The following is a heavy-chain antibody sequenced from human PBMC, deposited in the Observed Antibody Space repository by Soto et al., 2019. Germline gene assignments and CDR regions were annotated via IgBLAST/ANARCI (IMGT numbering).Heavy chain of an antibody. CDR2: IYYSGNT. D-gene: IGHD3-16*01. Sequence: SETLSLTCTVSGGSASSDNYWSWIRQPPGKGLEWIGHIYYSGNTDYNPSLKSRLAISIDTSKNQFSLKLSSVTAADTAVYFCAREGGESSDGLYYFDSWGQGSLVTAPQ. CDR3: AREGGESSDGLYYFDS. V-gene: IGHV4-30-4*01. J-gene: IGHJ4*02. CDR1: GGSASSDNY.